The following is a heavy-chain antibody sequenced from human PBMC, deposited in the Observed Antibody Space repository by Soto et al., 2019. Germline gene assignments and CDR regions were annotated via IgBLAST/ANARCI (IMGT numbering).Heavy chain of an antibody. CDR2: INNRGGST. D-gene: IGHD6-19*01. CDR3: ARDKSVGGTGELDY. V-gene: IGHV3-23*01. Sequence: GGSLRLSCAASGFTFSSYAMSWVRQAPGKGLEWVSTINNRGGSTNYADSVKGRFTISRDNSENTLYLQMNSLRAEDTALYYCARDKSVGGTGELDYWGQGVLVTVSS. CDR1: GFTFSSYA. J-gene: IGHJ4*02.